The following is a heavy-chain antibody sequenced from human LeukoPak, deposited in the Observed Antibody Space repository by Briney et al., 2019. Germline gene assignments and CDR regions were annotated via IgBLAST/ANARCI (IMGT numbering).Heavy chain of an antibody. V-gene: IGHV3-23*01. D-gene: IGHD5-18*01. CDR1: GFTLSSYA. Sequence: GGSLRLSCAASGFTLSSYAMSWVRRAPGRGLEWVSAIRGSGGSTYYADSVKGRFTISRDNSKNTRYLQMSSLRAEDTAVYYCAKVRSYGYVPFDYWGQRTLVTVSS. CDR2: IRGSGGST. J-gene: IGHJ4*02. CDR3: AKVRSYGYVPFDY.